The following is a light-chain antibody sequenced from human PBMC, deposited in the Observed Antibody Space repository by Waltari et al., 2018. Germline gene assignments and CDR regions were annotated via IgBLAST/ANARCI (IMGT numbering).Light chain of an antibody. CDR1: QGINNN. V-gene: IGKV1-NL1*01. J-gene: IGKJ3*01. CDR2: KAS. Sequence: DIQMTQSPSSLSASVGDRVTITCQASQGINNNLAWYQQKPGKVPKLLIYKASTLQSWVPSRFSGSGSGTDFTLTISSLQPEDFATYYCQHGYGTPFTFGPGTKLDIK. CDR3: QHGYGTPFT.